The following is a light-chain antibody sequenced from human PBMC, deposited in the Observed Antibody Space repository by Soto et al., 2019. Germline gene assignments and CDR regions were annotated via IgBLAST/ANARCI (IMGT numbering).Light chain of an antibody. CDR1: QGIRND. CDR2: AAS. J-gene: IGKJ3*01. Sequence: DIQMTQSPSSLSASVGDRVTITCRASQGIRNDLARYQQKPGKAPKCLIYAASSWQSGVPSRFSGSGPGTEFTLTTRCLQPEDFATYYCLQHYHHPGTFGPGTKVHIK. V-gene: IGKV1-17*01. CDR3: LQHYHHPGT.